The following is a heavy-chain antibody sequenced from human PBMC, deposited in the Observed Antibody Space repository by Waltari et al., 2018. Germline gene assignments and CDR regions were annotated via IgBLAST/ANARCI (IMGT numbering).Heavy chain of an antibody. J-gene: IGHJ4*02. CDR1: GDSVSSKNTA. CDR3: ARDPPDGYTYFDY. Sequence: QVQLQQSGPGLVKPSQTLSLTCAISGDSVSSKNTAWNWIRQSPSRGLEWLGRTYYRSRWYNNYAVSVKSRITINQDTSKNQFSLQLSSVTPEDTAVYYCARDPPDGYTYFDYWGQGTLVTVSS. CDR2: TYYRSRWYN. D-gene: IGHD3-16*01. V-gene: IGHV6-1*01.